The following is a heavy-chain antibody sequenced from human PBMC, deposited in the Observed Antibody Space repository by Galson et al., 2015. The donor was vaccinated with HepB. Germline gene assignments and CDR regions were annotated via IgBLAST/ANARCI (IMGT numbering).Heavy chain of an antibody. CDR3: AKGYGLFDS. CDR1: GFTFSYYA. J-gene: IGHJ5*01. Sequence: SLRLSCAASGFTFSYYAMAWVRQAPGKGLEWISAITPSGDNTYSADSMKGRFFISRDNSQNTLFLQMNSPRAEDTGLYFCAKGYGLFDSWGHGILVTVSS. V-gene: IGHV3-23*01. CDR2: ITPSGDNT. D-gene: IGHD5-18*01.